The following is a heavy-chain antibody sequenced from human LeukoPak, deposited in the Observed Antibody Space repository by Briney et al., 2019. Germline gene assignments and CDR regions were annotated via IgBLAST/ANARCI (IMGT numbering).Heavy chain of an antibody. CDR3: ARVWNTYYDFWSGLNWFDP. CDR2: ISSSGSTI. Sequence: GGSLRLSCAASGFTFSDYYMSWIRQAPGKGLEWVSYISSSGSTIYYADSVKGRFTISRDNAKNSLYLQMNSLRAEDTAAYYCARVWNTYYDFWSGLNWFDPWGQGTLVTVSS. V-gene: IGHV3-11*04. CDR1: GFTFSDYY. D-gene: IGHD3-3*01. J-gene: IGHJ5*02.